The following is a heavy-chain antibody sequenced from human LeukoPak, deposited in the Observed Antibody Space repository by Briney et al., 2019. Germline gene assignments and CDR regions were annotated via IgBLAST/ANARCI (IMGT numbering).Heavy chain of an antibody. Sequence: GGSLRLSCAASGFIFSNYSLNWFRQAPGKGLEWVSYISSSGTTTYNADSVKGRFTISRDNAKNSLYLQMNSLRAEDTAVYYCARDSAPLPPTMIAPIWGQGTMVTVSS. D-gene: IGHD3-22*01. V-gene: IGHV3-48*04. CDR3: ARDSAPLPPTMIAPI. CDR2: ISSSGTTT. CDR1: GFIFSNYS. J-gene: IGHJ3*02.